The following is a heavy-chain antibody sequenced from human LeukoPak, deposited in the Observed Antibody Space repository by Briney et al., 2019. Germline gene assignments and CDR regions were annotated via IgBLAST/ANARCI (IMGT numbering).Heavy chain of an antibody. J-gene: IGHJ4*02. D-gene: IGHD6-19*01. CDR2: ITSSSSTI. CDR3: ARDLSVAGTFDY. CDR1: GFTFSSYC. V-gene: IGHV3-48*02. Sequence: GALRLSCAASGFTFSSYCMNWVRQVPGKGLEWVSYITSSSSTIHYADSVKGRFTISRDNAKNSLYLQMNSLRDEDTAVYYCARDLSVAGTFDYWGQGTLVTVSS.